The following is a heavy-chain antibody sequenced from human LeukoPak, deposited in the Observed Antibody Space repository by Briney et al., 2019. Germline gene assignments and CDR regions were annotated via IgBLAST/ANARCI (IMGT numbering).Heavy chain of an antibody. CDR2: IYYSGST. J-gene: IGHJ4*02. CDR1: GGSISSSSYY. CDR3: ARTLSRSVTMIVVVYDY. Sequence: SETLSLTCTVSGGSISSSSYYWDWIREPPGKGLEWIGSIYYSGSTYYNPSLKSRVTISVDTSKNQFSLKLSSVTAADTAVYYCARTLSRSVTMIVVVYDYWGQGTLVTVSS. D-gene: IGHD3-22*01. V-gene: IGHV4-39*07.